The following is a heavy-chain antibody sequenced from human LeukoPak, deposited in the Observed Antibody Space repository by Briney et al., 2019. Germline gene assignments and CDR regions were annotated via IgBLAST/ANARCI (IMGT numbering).Heavy chain of an antibody. D-gene: IGHD1-26*01. CDR1: GYTFTSYG. CDR2: INPNSGGT. J-gene: IGHJ4*02. CDR3: ARDLVDRGDY. V-gene: IGHV1-2*02. Sequence: ASVKVSCKASGYTFTSYGISWVRQAPGQGLEWMGWINPNSGGTNYAQKFQGRVTMTRDTSISTAYMELSRLRSDDTAVYYCARDLVDRGDYWGQGTLVTVSS.